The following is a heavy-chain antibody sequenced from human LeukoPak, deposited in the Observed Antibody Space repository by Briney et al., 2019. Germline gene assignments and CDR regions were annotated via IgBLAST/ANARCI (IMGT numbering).Heavy chain of an antibody. D-gene: IGHD5-24*01. CDR2: IYYSGST. J-gene: IGHJ4*02. V-gene: IGHV4-39*01. CDR3: ERPSRGGGYNLHY. CDR1: GGSISSSSYY. Sequence: SETLSLACTVSGGSISSSSYYWGWIRQPPGKGLEWIGSIYYSGSTYYNPSLKSRVTISVDTSKNQFSLKLSSVTAADTAVYYFERPSRGGGYNLHYWGRGTLVTAPS.